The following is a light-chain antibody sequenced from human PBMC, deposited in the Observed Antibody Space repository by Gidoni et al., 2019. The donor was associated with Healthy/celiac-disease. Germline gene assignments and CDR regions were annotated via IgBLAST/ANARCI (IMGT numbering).Light chain of an antibody. CDR1: QSVSSI. V-gene: IGKV3-15*01. J-gene: IGKJ2*01. Sequence: EIVMTQSPATLSVPPGEIATLSCRASQSVSSILAWYQQKPGQAPRLLIYGASTRATGIPARFSGSGSGTEFTLTISSLQSEDFAVYYCQQYNNWHYTFXQXTKLEIK. CDR2: GAS. CDR3: QQYNNWHYT.